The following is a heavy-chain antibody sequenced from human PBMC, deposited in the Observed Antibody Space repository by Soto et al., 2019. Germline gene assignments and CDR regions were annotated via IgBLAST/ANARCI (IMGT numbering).Heavy chain of an antibody. CDR3: AGYGGNSV. Sequence: EVQLVESGGGLTQPGGSLRLSCAVSGFTVGSNHVTWVRQATGKGLQWVSAIYNDGSTYYADSVKGRLTISRDNSKNAVFLQMNSLRAEDTAVYFCAGYGGNSVWGQGTLVTVSS. D-gene: IGHD4-17*01. V-gene: IGHV3-53*01. J-gene: IGHJ4*02. CDR2: IYNDGST. CDR1: GFTVGSNH.